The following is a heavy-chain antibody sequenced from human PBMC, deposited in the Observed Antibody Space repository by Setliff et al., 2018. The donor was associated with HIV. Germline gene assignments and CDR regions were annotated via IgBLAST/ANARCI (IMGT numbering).Heavy chain of an antibody. D-gene: IGHD3-10*01. CDR3: ARQSYYVTGSFYTDVFDL. J-gene: IGHJ3*01. CDR2: VFYTGST. V-gene: IGHV4-39*01. CDR1: GDSINNNNYY. Sequence: PSETLSLTCFVSGDSINNNNYYWGWIRQPPGKGLEWIASVFYTGSTYYRPSLKSRVTLSVELSKNHFSLELTSVTAADTAVYYCARQSYYVTGSFYTDVFDLWGQGTVVTVSS.